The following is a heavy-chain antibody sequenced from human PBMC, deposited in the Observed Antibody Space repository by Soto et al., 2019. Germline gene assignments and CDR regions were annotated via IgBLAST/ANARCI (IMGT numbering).Heavy chain of an antibody. Sequence: XGSLRLSCAASGFTFSSYSMNWVRQAPGKGLEWVSYISSSSSNIYYADSVKGRFTISRDNAKNSLYLQMNSLRDEDTAVYYCASSTYDILTGYYTLDAFDIWGQGTMVTVSS. V-gene: IGHV3-48*02. CDR1: GFTFSSYS. D-gene: IGHD3-9*01. CDR3: ASSTYDILTGYYTLDAFDI. J-gene: IGHJ3*02. CDR2: ISSSSSNI.